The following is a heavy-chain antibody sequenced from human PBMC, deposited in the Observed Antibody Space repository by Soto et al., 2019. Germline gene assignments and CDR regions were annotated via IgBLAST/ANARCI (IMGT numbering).Heavy chain of an antibody. J-gene: IGHJ3*02. CDR2: IYWDDDK. V-gene: IGHV2-5*02. CDR3: AHEGGYIVAPTSDAFDI. D-gene: IGHD5-12*01. CDR1: GFSLSTSGVG. Sequence: QITLKESGPTLVKPTQTLTLTCTFSGFSLSTSGVGVGWIRQPPGKALEWRALIYWDDDKRYSPSLKSRLTIPKDTSKNQVVLTMTNMDPVDTATYYCAHEGGYIVAPTSDAFDIWGQGTMVTVSS.